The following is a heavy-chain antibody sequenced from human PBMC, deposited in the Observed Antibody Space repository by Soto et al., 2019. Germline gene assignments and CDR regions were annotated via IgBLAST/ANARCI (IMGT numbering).Heavy chain of an antibody. D-gene: IGHD4-17*01. CDR2: IYHSGST. Sequence: PSETLSLTCAVSGGSISSSNWWSWVRQPPGKGLEWIGEIYHSGSTNYNPSLKSRVTISVDKSKNQFSLKLSSVTAADTAVYYCARGPNQLRLRDYHYYGMDVWGQGTLVTVSS. CDR1: GGSISSSNW. J-gene: IGHJ6*02. CDR3: ARGPNQLRLRDYHYYGMDV. V-gene: IGHV4-4*02.